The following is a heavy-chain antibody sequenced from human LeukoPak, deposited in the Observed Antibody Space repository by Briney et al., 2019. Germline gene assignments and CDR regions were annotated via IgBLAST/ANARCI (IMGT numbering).Heavy chain of an antibody. Sequence: SETLSLTCTVSGGSMNTYYWTWIRQPAGKGLEWIGHIHTSGSTNYNPSLKSRVTISVDTSKNQFSLKLSSVTAADTAVYYCARSPGVGSSFDYWGQGTLVTVSS. CDR3: ARSPGVGSSFDY. CDR1: GGSMNTYY. V-gene: IGHV4-4*07. J-gene: IGHJ4*02. D-gene: IGHD6-13*01. CDR2: IHTSGST.